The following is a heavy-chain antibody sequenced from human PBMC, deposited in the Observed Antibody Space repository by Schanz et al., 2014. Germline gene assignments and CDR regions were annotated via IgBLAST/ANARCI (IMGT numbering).Heavy chain of an antibody. CDR2: ISGSGRDT. J-gene: IGHJ4*02. D-gene: IGHD4-17*01. Sequence: EVQLVESGGGFVQPGGSLRLSCGASGFTFSAHAMSWVRQAPGKGPEWFSAISGSGRDTYYAASVKGRFTISRDNSKNTLYVQMNSLRAEDTAAYYCAKFKSAPTVTTLDYWGQGTLVTVSS. CDR1: GFTFSAHA. V-gene: IGHV3-23*04. CDR3: AKFKSAPTVTTLDY.